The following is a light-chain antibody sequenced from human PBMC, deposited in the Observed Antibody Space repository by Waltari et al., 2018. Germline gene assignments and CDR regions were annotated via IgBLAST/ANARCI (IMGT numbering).Light chain of an antibody. CDR2: AAS. CDR3: QQSYSIPYT. J-gene: IGKJ2*01. Sequence: DIQMTQSPSSLTASVGDRVTITCRASQRISSYLNWYHQKPGKAPKLRISAASSLRGGVPSRFSRTGSGTDFSLTISSLQPEDFATYYCQQSYSIPYTFGQGTKLEIK. V-gene: IGKV1-39*01. CDR1: QRISSY.